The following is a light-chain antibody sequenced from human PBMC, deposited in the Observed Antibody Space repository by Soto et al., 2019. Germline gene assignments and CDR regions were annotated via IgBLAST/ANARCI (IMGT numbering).Light chain of an antibody. CDR1: QSISNH. V-gene: IGKV1-39*01. CDR3: QLGFNTPPYT. Sequence: DIQMTQSPSSLSASVGDKVTITCRASQSISNHLNWYQQKPGKAPKHLIYTASSLQRGVHSRFSGSGSGTDFALTINGLQPEDFASYYCQLGFNTPPYTFGQGTRLET. CDR2: TAS. J-gene: IGKJ2*01.